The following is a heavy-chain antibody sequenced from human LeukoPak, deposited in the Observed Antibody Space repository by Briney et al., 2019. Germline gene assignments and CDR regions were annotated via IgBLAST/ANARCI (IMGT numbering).Heavy chain of an antibody. J-gene: IGHJ6*03. CDR1: GFTFDDYG. D-gene: IGHD3-16*02. Sequence: GGSLRLSCAASGFTFDDYGMRWVRQAPGKGLEWVSGINWNGGSTGYADSVKGRFTISRDNAKNSLYLQMNSLRAEDTALYYCARSFIHRYYYYYMDVWGKGTTVTVSS. V-gene: IGHV3-20*04. CDR3: ARSFIHRYYYYYMDV. CDR2: INWNGGST.